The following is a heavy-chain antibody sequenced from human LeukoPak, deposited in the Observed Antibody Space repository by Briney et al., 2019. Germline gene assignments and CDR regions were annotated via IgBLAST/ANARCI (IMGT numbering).Heavy chain of an antibody. D-gene: IGHD3-22*01. Sequence: SLRLSCAAFALTFNTYGMHWVRQAPGKGLEWVAVIRYDGSNKHYPDSVKGRFNITRDNSKNTLYLQMNSLRAEDSAVYYCAKVPGPYYDSSGYHMHYWGQGTLVTVS. V-gene: IGHV3-33*06. J-gene: IGHJ4*02. CDR2: IRYDGSNK. CDR1: ALTFNTYG. CDR3: AKVPGPYYDSSGYHMHY.